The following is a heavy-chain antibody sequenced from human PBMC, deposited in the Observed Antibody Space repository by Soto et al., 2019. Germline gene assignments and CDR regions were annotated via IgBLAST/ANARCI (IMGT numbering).Heavy chain of an antibody. CDR3: ARDRGTTVTRFDY. D-gene: IGHD4-17*01. J-gene: IGHJ4*02. V-gene: IGHV1-46*01. CDR2: INPSGGST. CDR1: GYTFTIYY. Sequence: ASVKVSCKASGYTFTIYYMHWVRQAPGQGLEWMGIINPSGGSTSYAQKFQGRVTMTRDTSTSTVYMELSSLRSEDTAVYYCARDRGTTVTRFDYWGQGTLVTSPQ.